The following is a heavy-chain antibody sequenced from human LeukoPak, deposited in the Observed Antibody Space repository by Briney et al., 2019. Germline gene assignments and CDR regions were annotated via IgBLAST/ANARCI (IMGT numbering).Heavy chain of an antibody. D-gene: IGHD1-7*01. CDR3: AKQLRVYYYMDV. J-gene: IGHJ6*03. CDR2: ISYDGSNK. Sequence: GGSLRLSCAASGFTFSSYGMHWVRQAPGKGLEWVAVISYDGSNKYYADSVKGRFTISRDNSKNTLYLQMNSLRAEDTAVYYCAKQLRVYYYMDVWGKGTTVTVSS. CDR1: GFTFSSYG. V-gene: IGHV3-30*18.